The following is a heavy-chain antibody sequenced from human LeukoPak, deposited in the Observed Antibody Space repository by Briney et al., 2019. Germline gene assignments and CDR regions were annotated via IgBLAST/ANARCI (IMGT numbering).Heavy chain of an antibody. Sequence: SETLSLTCTVSGGSISSYYWSWIRQPAGKGLEWIGRIYTSGSTNYNPSLESRVTMSVDTSKNRFSLKLSSVTAADTAVYYCARVGFYGRAFDIWGQGTMVTVSS. CDR3: ARVGFYGRAFDI. D-gene: IGHD3-3*01. V-gene: IGHV4-4*07. J-gene: IGHJ3*02. CDR1: GGSISSYY. CDR2: IYTSGST.